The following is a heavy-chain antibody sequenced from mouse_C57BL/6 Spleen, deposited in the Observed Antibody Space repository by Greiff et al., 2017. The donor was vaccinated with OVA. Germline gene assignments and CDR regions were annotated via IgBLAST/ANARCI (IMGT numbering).Heavy chain of an antibody. Sequence: QVQLKQPGAELVMPGASVKLSCKASGYTFTSYWMHWVKQRPGQGLEWIGEIDPSDSYTNYNQKFKGKSTLTVDTSSSTAYMQLSSLTSEDSAVYYCARRGYYGSSFAWFAYWGQGTLVTVSA. CDR3: ARRGYYGSSFAWFAY. J-gene: IGHJ3*01. CDR2: IDPSDSYT. D-gene: IGHD1-1*01. V-gene: IGHV1-69*01. CDR1: GYTFTSYW.